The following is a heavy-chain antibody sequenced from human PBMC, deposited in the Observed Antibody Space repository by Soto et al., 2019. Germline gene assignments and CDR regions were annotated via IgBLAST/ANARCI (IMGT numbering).Heavy chain of an antibody. D-gene: IGHD3-3*01. CDR2: MNPNSGNT. V-gene: IGHV1-8*01. CDR3: ARARALVGVPQYYYYNYMDV. J-gene: IGHJ6*03. Sequence: ASVKVSCKASGCTFTSYDINWVRQATGQGLEWMGWMNPNSGNTGYAQKFQGRVTMTRNTSISTAYMELSSLRSEDTAVYYCARARALVGVPQYYYYNYMDVWGKGTTVTVSS. CDR1: GCTFTSYD.